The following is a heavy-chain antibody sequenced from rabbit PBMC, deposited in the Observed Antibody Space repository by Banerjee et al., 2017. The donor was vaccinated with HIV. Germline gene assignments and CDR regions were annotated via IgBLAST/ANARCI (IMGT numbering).Heavy chain of an antibody. CDR2: IYPGFGIR. CDR1: GFSFSSGYH. J-gene: IGHJ4*01. D-gene: IGHD6-1*01. V-gene: IGHV1S40*01. CDR3: ARDSGYGGYGSSDL. Sequence: QSLEESGGDLVKPGASLTLTCTASGFSFSSGYHMCWVRQAPGKGPEWIAYIYPGFGIRNYANSVKGRFTISSDNAQNTVFLQMTSLTAADTATYFCARDSGYGGYGSSDLWGPGTLVTVS.